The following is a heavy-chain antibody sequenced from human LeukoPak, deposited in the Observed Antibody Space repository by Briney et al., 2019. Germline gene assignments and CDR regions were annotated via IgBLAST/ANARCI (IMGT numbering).Heavy chain of an antibody. CDR2: ISWNSGSI. CDR3: ARDRAAFKYFQH. J-gene: IGHJ1*01. V-gene: IGHV3-9*01. CDR1: GFTFDDYA. Sequence: GRSLRLSCAASGFTFDDYAMHWVRQAPGKGLEWVSGISWNSGSIGYADSVKGRFTISRDNAKNSLYLQMNSLRAEDTAVYYCARDRAAFKYFQHWGQGTLVTVSS. D-gene: IGHD2-15*01.